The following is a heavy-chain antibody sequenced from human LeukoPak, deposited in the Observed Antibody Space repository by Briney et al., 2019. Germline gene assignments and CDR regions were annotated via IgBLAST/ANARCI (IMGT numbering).Heavy chain of an antibody. CDR1: GFTFSSYG. CDR2: IRYDGSNK. Sequence: PGGSLRLSCAASGFTFSSYGMHWVRQAPGKGLEWVAFIRYDGSNKYYADSVKGRFTISRDNSKNTLYLQMNSLRAEDTAVYYCTRDDYGGNSGSFDYWGQGTLVTVSS. V-gene: IGHV3-30*02. CDR3: TRDDYGGNSGSFDY. J-gene: IGHJ4*02. D-gene: IGHD4-23*01.